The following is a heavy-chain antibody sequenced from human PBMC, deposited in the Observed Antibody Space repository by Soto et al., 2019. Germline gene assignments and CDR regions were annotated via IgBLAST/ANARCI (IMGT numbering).Heavy chain of an antibody. J-gene: IGHJ4*02. V-gene: IGHV1-18*01. Sequence: QVQLVQSGAEVKKPGASVKVSCKASGYTFNFYGITWVRQAPGQGLEWMGWISGINGKTNYAAVLQGRVTGTTDTSACTAYMEPRGLRSDDTAVYYCARIGVSSGDESPDFDSRAQGTLVSVSS. D-gene: IGHD2-21*01. CDR1: GYTFNFYG. CDR2: ISGINGKT. CDR3: ARIGVSSGDESPDFDS.